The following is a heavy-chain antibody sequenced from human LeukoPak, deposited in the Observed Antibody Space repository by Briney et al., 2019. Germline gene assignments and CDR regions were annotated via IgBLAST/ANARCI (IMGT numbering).Heavy chain of an antibody. J-gene: IGHJ6*03. V-gene: IGHV1-69*13. Sequence: SVKVSCKASGGTFSSYAISWVRQAPGQGLEWMGGIIPIFGTANYAQKFQGRVTITADESTSTAYMELSSLRSEDTAVYYCARSYCSGGSCYRNMDVWGKGTTVTISS. CDR2: IIPIFGTA. CDR1: GGTFSSYA. CDR3: ARSYCSGGSCYRNMDV. D-gene: IGHD2-15*01.